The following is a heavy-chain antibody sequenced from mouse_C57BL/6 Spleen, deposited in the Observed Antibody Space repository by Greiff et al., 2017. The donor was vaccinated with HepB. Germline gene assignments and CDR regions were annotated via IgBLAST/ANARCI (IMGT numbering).Heavy chain of an antibody. V-gene: IGHV1-81*01. CDR3: ARTKAMDY. J-gene: IGHJ4*01. CDR1: GYTFTSYG. Sequence: VQLQQSGAELARPGASVKLSCKASGYTFTSYGISWVKQRTGQGLEWIGEIYPRSGNTYYNEKFKGKATLTADKSSSTAYMELRSLTSEDSAVYFCARTKAMDYGGQGTSVTVSS. CDR2: IYPRSGNT.